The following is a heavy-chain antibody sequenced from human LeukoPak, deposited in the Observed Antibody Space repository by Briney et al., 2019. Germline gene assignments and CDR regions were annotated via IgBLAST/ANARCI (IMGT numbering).Heavy chain of an antibody. D-gene: IGHD2-21*01. Sequence: PSETLSLICTVSGGSSSSSSDYWVWIRQPPGKGLEGIGSIYYSGSTYYNPSLKSRVTISVDTSKNQFSLKLSCVTGADTAVYYCARDLQDYSSFDYWGQGTLVTVSS. CDR3: ARDLQDYSSFDY. V-gene: IGHV4-39*07. J-gene: IGHJ4*02. CDR2: IYYSGST. CDR1: GGSSSSSSDY.